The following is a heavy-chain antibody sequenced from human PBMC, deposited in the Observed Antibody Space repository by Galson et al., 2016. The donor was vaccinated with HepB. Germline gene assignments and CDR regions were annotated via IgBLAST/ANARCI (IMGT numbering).Heavy chain of an antibody. CDR1: GYTFNTYN. D-gene: IGHD1-14*01. Sequence: SVKVSCKASGYTFNTYNMHWVRQAPGQGPEWMGVIKPSGGNTLYAKKFQDRITMTRDTSTSTVSMDLISLRSEDTAVYYCARELDHSFYFDYWGQGTLLTVAS. CDR3: ARELDHSFYFDY. CDR2: IKPSGGNT. V-gene: IGHV1-46*02. J-gene: IGHJ4*02.